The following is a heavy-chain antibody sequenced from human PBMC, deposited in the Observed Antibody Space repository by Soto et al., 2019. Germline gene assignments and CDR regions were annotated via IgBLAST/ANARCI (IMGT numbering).Heavy chain of an antibody. D-gene: IGHD2-21*01. J-gene: IGHJ6*02. Sequence: QVQLVESGGGVVQPGRSLRLSCAASGFTFRSYAMHWVRQAPGKGLECVAVISYDGGNKFYRDYVKGRFTISRDNFRNTLSVQINRLRYADTAVYYCARGDREDIAVVIGVRPGEYGVDVWGQGTTVTVSS. CDR3: ARGDREDIAVVIGVRPGEYGVDV. V-gene: IGHV3-30*14. CDR2: ISYDGGNK. CDR1: GFTFRSYA.